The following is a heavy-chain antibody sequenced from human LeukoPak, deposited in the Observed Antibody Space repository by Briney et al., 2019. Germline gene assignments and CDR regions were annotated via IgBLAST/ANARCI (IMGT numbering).Heavy chain of an antibody. CDR3: ARVSTGFGRTGTFDY. Sequence: GASVKVSCKASGYTFTSYYMHWVRQAPGQGLEWMGIINPSGGSTSYAQKFQGRVTMTRDMSTSTVYMELSSLRSEDTAVYYCARVSTGFGRTGTFDYWGQGTLVTASS. D-gene: IGHD3/OR15-3a*01. J-gene: IGHJ4*02. CDR2: INPSGGST. V-gene: IGHV1-46*01. CDR1: GYTFTSYY.